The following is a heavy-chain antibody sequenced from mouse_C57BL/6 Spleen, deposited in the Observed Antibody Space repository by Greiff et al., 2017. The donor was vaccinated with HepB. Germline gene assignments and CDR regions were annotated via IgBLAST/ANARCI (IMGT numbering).Heavy chain of an antibody. CDR1: GYAFSSYW. D-gene: IGHD1-1*01. Sequence: QVQLKESGAELVKPGASVKISCKASGYAFSSYWMNWVKQRPGKGLEWIGQIYPGDGDTNYNGKFKGKATLTADKSSSTAYMQLSSLTSEDSAVYFCARFDLLRYYYAMDYWGQGTSVTVSS. V-gene: IGHV1-80*01. CDR3: ARFDLLRYYYAMDY. J-gene: IGHJ4*01. CDR2: IYPGDGDT.